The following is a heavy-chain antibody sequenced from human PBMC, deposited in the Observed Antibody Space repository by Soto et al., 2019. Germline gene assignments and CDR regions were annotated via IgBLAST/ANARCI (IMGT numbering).Heavy chain of an antibody. CDR2: VNPSGGHT. CDR3: ARGGHVVVVTAALDF. J-gene: IGHJ4*02. V-gene: IGHV1-46*01. CDR1: GDTFTDYY. Sequence: QVQLVQSGAEVKKPGASVKVSCKASGDTFTDYYIHWVRQAPGQGLEWMGTVNPSGGHTTYAQHFLGSMTXPXXXAXXTFDVGLTGLSSEATAVYYCARGGHVVVVTAALDFCGQRTLVTVSA. D-gene: IGHD2-21*02.